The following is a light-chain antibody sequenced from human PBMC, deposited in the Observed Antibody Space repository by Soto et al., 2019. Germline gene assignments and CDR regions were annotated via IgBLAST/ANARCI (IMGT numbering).Light chain of an antibody. Sequence: DIQMTQSPSSLSASVGDRVTITCRASQDIRSDLGWFQQKPGKAPKRLIYAASTLESGVPSRFSGSRSGTEFTLTISRLEPEDFAVYYCQQYATFGGGTKVEIK. V-gene: IGKV1-17*01. CDR1: QDIRSD. J-gene: IGKJ4*01. CDR3: QQYAT. CDR2: AAS.